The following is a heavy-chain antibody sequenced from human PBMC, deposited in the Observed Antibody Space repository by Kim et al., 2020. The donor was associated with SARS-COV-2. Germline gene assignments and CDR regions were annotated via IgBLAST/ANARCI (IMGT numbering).Heavy chain of an antibody. Sequence: SVKVSCKTSGGTFNTHAFSWVRQAPGQLLEWMGGIIPLTNTANYAPNFQARISINADESTSTVYMELSSLTSEDTALYYCVRQREWLLMYFDYWGQGTLVSVTS. J-gene: IGHJ4*02. CDR2: IIPLTNTA. D-gene: IGHD5-12*01. CDR3: VRQREWLLMYFDY. CDR1: GGTFNTHA. V-gene: IGHV1-69*13.